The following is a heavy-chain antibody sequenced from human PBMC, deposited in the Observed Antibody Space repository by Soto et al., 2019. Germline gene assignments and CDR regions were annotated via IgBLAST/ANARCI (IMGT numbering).Heavy chain of an antibody. D-gene: IGHD2-21*02. V-gene: IGHV3-23*01. CDR1: GFTFSSYA. J-gene: IGHJ6*02. CDR2: ISGSGGST. Sequence: PGGSLRLSCAASGFTFSSYAMSWVRQAPGKGLEWVSAISGSGGSTYYADSVKGRFTISRDNSKNTLYLQMNSLRAEDTAVYYCAKALSLAYCGGDCYQPLGSRYPPPPGNYYYYGMDVWGQGTTVTVSS. CDR3: AKALSLAYCGGDCYQPLGSRYPPPPGNYYYYGMDV.